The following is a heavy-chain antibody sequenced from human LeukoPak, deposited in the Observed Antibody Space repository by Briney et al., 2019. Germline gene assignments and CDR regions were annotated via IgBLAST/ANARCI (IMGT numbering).Heavy chain of an antibody. CDR1: GFTFDDYG. V-gene: IGHV3-20*04. CDR3: ARDSYYYDSSGYCLSSFDY. D-gene: IGHD3-22*01. CDR2: INWNGGST. J-gene: IGHJ4*02. Sequence: GGSLRLSCAASGFTFDDYGMSWVRQAPGKGLEWVSGINWNGGSTGYADSVKGRFTISRDNAKNSLYLQMNSLRAEDTALYYCARDSYYYDSSGYCLSSFDYWGQGTLVTVSS.